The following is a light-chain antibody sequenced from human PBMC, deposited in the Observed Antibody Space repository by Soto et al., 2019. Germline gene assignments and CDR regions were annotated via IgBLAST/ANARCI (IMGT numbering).Light chain of an antibody. CDR1: SSNIGARYD. CDR2: ETD. J-gene: IGLJ3*02. CDR3: GTWDSSLSAWV. Sequence: QSALTQPPSVSGAPGQRVTISCTGSSSNIGARYDVHWYQCLPGTAPKLLIYETDKRTTGTPERFSGSKSGTSATLGITGLQTGDEADYYCGTWDSSLSAWVFGGGTKVTVL. V-gene: IGLV1-51*01.